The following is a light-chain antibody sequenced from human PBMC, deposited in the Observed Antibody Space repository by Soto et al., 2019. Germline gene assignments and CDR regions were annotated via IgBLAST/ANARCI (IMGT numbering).Light chain of an antibody. Sequence: EIVLTQSPGILSLSPGERASLSCGASQSISSSFLAWYQQKPGQAPRLLIYGASSRATGSPDRVSGRGAGTDVTLTISRLEPEDFAVYLCQQYGSSPLTFGGGTKVDIK. CDR1: QSISSSF. V-gene: IGKV3-20*01. CDR3: QQYGSSPLT. CDR2: GAS. J-gene: IGKJ4*01.